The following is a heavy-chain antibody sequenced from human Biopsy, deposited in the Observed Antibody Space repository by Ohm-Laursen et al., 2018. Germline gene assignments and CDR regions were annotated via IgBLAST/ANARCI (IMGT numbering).Heavy chain of an antibody. CDR2: IYYSGST. CDR1: GGSVSSGSYY. V-gene: IGHV4-61*01. Sequence: SDTLSLTCTVSGGSVSSGSYYWSWIRQPPGKGLEWIGYIYYSGSTNYNPSLKSRVTISVDTPRNQFSLKLSSVTAADTAVYYCAGRPWPNAFDIWGHGTMVTVSS. D-gene: IGHD5-12*01. CDR3: AGRPWPNAFDI. J-gene: IGHJ3*02.